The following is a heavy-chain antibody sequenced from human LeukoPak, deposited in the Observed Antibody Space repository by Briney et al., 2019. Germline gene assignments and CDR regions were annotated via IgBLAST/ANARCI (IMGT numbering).Heavy chain of an antibody. CDR3: ARGSVYYYYMDV. V-gene: IGHV4-39*07. CDR2: INHSGST. J-gene: IGHJ6*03. Sequence: PSETLSLTCTGSGGSISSSRYYWGWMRQPPRKGLEWIGEINHSGSTNYNPSLKSRVTISVDTSKNQFSLKLSSVTAADTAVYYCARGSVYYYYMDVWGKGTTVTISS. CDR1: GGSISSSRYY.